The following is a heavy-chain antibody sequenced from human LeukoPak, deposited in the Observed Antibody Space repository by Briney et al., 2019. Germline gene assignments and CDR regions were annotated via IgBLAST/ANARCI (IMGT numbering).Heavy chain of an antibody. CDR3: ARDYYGSGRNYYYYYMDV. V-gene: IGHV3-11*01. D-gene: IGHD3-10*01. J-gene: IGHJ6*03. CDR1: GFTVSSSS. Sequence: GGSLRLSCAASGFTVSSSSMNWVRQAPGKGLEWVSYISSSGSTIYYADSVKGRFTISRDNAKNSLYLQMNSLRAEDTAVYYCARDYYGSGRNYYYYYMDVWGKGTTVTVSS. CDR2: ISSSGSTI.